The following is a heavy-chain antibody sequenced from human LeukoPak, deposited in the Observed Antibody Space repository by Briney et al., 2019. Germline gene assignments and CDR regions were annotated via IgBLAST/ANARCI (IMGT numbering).Heavy chain of an antibody. CDR2: IYYSGST. J-gene: IGHJ4*02. Sequence: PSETLSLTCTVSGGSISSGGYYWSWIRQHPGKGLEWIGYIYYSGSTYYNLSLKSRVTISVDTSKNQFSLKLSSVTAADTAVYYCASVFITGTNYFDYWGQGTLVTVSS. D-gene: IGHD1/OR15-1a*01. CDR1: GGSISSGGYY. CDR3: ASVFITGTNYFDY. V-gene: IGHV4-31*03.